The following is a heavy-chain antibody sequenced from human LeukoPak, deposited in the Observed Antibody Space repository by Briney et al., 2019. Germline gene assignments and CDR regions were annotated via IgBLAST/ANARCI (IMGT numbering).Heavy chain of an antibody. CDR1: GFTVSSNY. D-gene: IGHD6-13*01. CDR2: ISGSGGST. CDR3: AKELAAAGTFDYYGMDV. J-gene: IGHJ6*02. V-gene: IGHV3-23*01. Sequence: GGSLRLSWAAAGFTVSSNYMSWVRQAPGKGLEWVSAISGSGGSTYYADSVKGRFTISRDNSKNTLYLQMNSLRAEDTAVYYCAKELAAAGTFDYYGMDVWGQGTTVTVSS.